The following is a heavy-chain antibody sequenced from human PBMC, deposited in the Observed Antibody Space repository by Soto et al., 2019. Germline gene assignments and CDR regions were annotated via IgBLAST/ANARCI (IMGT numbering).Heavy chain of an antibody. CDR3: AKELFGVAPY. CDR1: GFTFSSYG. D-gene: IGHD3-3*01. J-gene: IGHJ4*02. V-gene: IGHV3-30*18. CDR2: ISYDGSNK. Sequence: QVQLVESGGGVVQPGRSLRLSCAASGFTFSSYGMHWVRQAPGKGLEWVAVISYDGSNKYYADSVKGRFTISRDNSKNTLYLQMNSLRAEDTAVYYCAKELFGVAPYWGQGTLVTVSS.